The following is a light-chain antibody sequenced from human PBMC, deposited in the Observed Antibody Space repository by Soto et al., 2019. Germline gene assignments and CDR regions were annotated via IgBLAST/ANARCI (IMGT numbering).Light chain of an antibody. CDR2: EVS. CDR1: SSDVGSYNR. Sequence: QSVLTQPPSVSGSPGQSVAISCTGTSSDVGSYNRVSWYQQPPGAAPKLMIYEVSNRPSGVPDRFSGSKSGNTASLTISGLHAEDEADYYCNSYTGSSTYVSGTGTKVTVL. CDR3: NSYTGSSTYV. V-gene: IGLV2-18*02. J-gene: IGLJ1*01.